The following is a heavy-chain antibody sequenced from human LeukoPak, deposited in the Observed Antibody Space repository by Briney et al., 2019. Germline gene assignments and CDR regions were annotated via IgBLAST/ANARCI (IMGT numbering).Heavy chain of an antibody. Sequence: SETLSLTCTVSGGSISSYYWSWIRQPPGKGLEWIGYIYYSGSTNYNPSLKSRVTISVDTFKNQFSLKLSSVTAADTAVYYCARGSDSSGYLFDYWGQGTLVTVSS. D-gene: IGHD3-22*01. CDR1: GGSISSYY. J-gene: IGHJ4*02. CDR2: IYYSGST. V-gene: IGHV4-59*01. CDR3: ARGSDSSGYLFDY.